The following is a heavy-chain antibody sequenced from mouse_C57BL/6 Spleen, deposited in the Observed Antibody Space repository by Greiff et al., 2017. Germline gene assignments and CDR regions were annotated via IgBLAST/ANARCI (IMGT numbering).Heavy chain of an antibody. J-gene: IGHJ4*01. D-gene: IGHD2-2*01. CDR1: GYTFTSYW. CDR2: IYPGSGST. CDR3: SMVTTRYAMDY. V-gene: IGHV1-55*01. Sequence: VQLQQPGAELVKPGASVKMSCKASGYTFTSYWITWVKQRPGQGLEWIGDIYPGSGSTNYNEKFKSKATLTVDTSSSPAYMQLSSLTSEDSAVYYCSMVTTRYAMDYWGQGTSVTVSS.